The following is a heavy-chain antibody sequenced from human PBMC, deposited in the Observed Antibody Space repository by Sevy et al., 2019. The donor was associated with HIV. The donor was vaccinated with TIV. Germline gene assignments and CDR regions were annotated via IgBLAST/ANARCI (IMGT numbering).Heavy chain of an antibody. D-gene: IGHD3-22*01. J-gene: IGHJ5*02. CDR1: GFTFNTYT. Sequence: GGSLRLSCAASGFTFNTYTMNWVRQTPGKGLEWVSSITSSSGYIYYADSVKGGFAISRDNGENSLYLQMDSLRVEDTGVYYCAREHSGGSYYFDNWGQGAQVTVSS. V-gene: IGHV3-21*01. CDR3: AREHSGGSYYFDN. CDR2: ITSSSGYI.